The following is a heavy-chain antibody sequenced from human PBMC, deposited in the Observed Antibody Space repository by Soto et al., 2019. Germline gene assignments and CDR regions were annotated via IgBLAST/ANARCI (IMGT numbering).Heavy chain of an antibody. Sequence: PSETLSLTCTVSGGSISSYYWSWIRQPPGKGLEWIGYIYYTGSTNCNPSLKSRVTISVDTSENQFSLKLSSVTAADTAVYYCARFGSIATRRFDYWGQGTLVTVSS. CDR1: GGSISSYY. J-gene: IGHJ4*02. CDR3: ARFGSIATRRFDY. CDR2: IYYTGST. V-gene: IGHV4-59*08. D-gene: IGHD6-6*01.